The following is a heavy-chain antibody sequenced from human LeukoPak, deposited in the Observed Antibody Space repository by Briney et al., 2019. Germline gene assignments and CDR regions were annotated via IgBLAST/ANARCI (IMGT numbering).Heavy chain of an antibody. D-gene: IGHD4-11*01. CDR3: AKDAQRGFDYSNSLEH. Sequence: PGTSLRLSCEACIHLQSLWHALGPPGSRQGAGVGGSLWSDATNQYYGDSVKGRFTISRDNFKKTVSLQMDSLRAEDTAVYYCAKDAQRGFDYSNSLEHWGQGSLVTISS. CDR2: WSDATNQ. J-gene: IGHJ4*02. V-gene: IGHV3-33*06. CDR1: IHLQSLW.